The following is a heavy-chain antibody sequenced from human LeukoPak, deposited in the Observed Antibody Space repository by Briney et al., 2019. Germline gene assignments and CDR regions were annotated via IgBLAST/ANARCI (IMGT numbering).Heavy chain of an antibody. CDR2: IYYSGTT. CDR3: TREHSSSSGY. D-gene: IGHD6-6*01. V-gene: IGHV4-39*01. J-gene: IGHJ4*02. Sequence: SETLSITFTVSCGSINSSSHHWGWIRPPPGKGLEGIGSIYYSGTTYYSPSLKSRVTISVDTSKNQFSLKLTSVTAADTAVYYCTREHSSSSGYWGQGTLVTVSS. CDR1: CGSINSSSHH.